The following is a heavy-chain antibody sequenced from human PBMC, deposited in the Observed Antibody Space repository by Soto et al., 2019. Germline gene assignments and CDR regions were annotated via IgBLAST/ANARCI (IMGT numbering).Heavy chain of an antibody. CDR1: GFTFSSYA. Sequence: GGSLRLSCAASGFTFSSYAMSWVRQAPGKGLEWVSAISGSGGSTYYAAYVKGRFTISRDNSKNTLYLQMNSLRAEDPAIYYCSKSSQVGPIVVVPAAHDYWGQGTLVTVSS. V-gene: IGHV3-23*01. CDR3: SKSSQVGPIVVVPAAHDY. J-gene: IGHJ4*02. D-gene: IGHD2-2*01. CDR2: ISGSGGST.